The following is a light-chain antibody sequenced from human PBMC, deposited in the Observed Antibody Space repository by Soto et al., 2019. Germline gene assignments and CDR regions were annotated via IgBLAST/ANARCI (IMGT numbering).Light chain of an antibody. CDR3: QQYGSSPRT. CDR1: QSISNN. Sequence: ETLMTQTPANLSLSPGETATLSCRARQSISNNLAWYQQKLGQAPRLLIYGASTRATGIPARFSGSGSGTDFTLTISRLEPEDFAVYYCQQYGSSPRTFGQGTKVAIK. V-gene: IGKV3-20*01. J-gene: IGKJ1*01. CDR2: GAS.